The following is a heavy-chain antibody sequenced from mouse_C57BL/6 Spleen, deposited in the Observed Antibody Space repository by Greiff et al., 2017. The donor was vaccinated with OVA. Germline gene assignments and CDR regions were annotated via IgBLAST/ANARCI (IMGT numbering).Heavy chain of an antibody. CDR1: GYTFTSYW. D-gene: IGHD2-1*01. CDR3: ARRDYGNYPDY. J-gene: IGHJ2*01. CDR2: IDPSDSYT. Sequence: VQLQQSGAELMKPGASVKLSCKASGYTFTSYWMHWVKQRPGQGLEWIGEIDPSDSYTNYNQKFKGKSTLTVDKSSSTAYMQLSSLTSEDSAVYYCARRDYGNYPDYWGQGTTLTVSS. V-gene: IGHV1-69*01.